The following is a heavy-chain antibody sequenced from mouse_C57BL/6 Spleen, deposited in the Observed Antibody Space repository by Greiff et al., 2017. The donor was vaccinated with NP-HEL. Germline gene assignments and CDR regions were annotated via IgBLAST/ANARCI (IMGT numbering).Heavy chain of an antibody. CDR3: ARMDDYDRGDWYFDV. V-gene: IGHV3-6*01. J-gene: IGHJ1*03. CDR2: ISYDGSN. CDR1: GYSITSGYY. Sequence: VQLKESGPGLVKPSQSLSLTCSVTGYSITSGYYWNWIRQFPGNKLEWMGYISYDGSNNYNPSLKNRISITRDTSKNQFFLKLNSVTTEDTATYYCARMDDYDRGDWYFDVWGTGTTVTVSS. D-gene: IGHD2-4*01.